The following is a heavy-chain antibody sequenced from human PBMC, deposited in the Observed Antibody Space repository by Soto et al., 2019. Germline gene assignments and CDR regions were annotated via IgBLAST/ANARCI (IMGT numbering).Heavy chain of an antibody. J-gene: IGHJ4*02. Sequence: GGSLRLSCAASGFTFSSYWMHWVRQAPGEGLVWVSYIKPDGSRTKDADSVKGRFTISRDNARNTLYLRMNSLRAEDTAVYYCARDNNWSYDSWGRGTLVTVS. D-gene: IGHD1-1*01. CDR3: ARDNNWSYDS. CDR2: IKPDGSRT. CDR1: GFTFSSYW. V-gene: IGHV3-74*03.